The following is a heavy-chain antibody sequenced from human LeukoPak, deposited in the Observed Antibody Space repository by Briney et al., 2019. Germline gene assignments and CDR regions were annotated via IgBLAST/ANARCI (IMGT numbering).Heavy chain of an antibody. V-gene: IGHV3-7*01. D-gene: IGHD2-15*01. CDR1: GFTFSSYA. CDR2: IKQDGSEK. J-gene: IGHJ4*02. Sequence: PGGSLRLSCAASGFTFSSYAMSWVRQAPGKGLEWVANIKQDGSEKYYVDSVKGRFTISRDNAKNSLYLQMNSLRAEDTAVYYCARHGLDCSGGSCYLSVGLDYWGQGTLVTVSS. CDR3: ARHGLDCSGGSCYLSVGLDY.